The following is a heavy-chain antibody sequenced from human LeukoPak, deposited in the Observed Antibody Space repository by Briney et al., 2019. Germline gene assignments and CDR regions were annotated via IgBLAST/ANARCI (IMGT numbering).Heavy chain of an antibody. CDR2: ISSSGSTI. V-gene: IGHV3-11*04. J-gene: IGHJ4*02. CDR1: GFTFSNAW. Sequence: GGSLRLSCAASGFTFSNAWMSWVRQAPGKGLEWVSYISSSGSTIYYADSVKGRFTISRDNAKNSLYLQMNSLRAEDTAVYYCAREPEAGFDYWGQGTLVTVSS. CDR3: AREPEAGFDY. D-gene: IGHD1-14*01.